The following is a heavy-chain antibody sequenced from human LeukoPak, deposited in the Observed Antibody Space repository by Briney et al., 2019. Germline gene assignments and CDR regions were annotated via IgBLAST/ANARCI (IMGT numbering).Heavy chain of an antibody. CDR1: DFSFTTYA. V-gene: IGHV3-23*01. D-gene: IGHD3-10*01. CDR3: AKESLLLRGPLLIYYFDF. CDR2: ISGGDPTT. Sequence: GGSLRLSCAASDFSFTTYAMSWVRQAPGKGLEWVSSISGGDPTTYYADSVKGRFTISRDNSKNTLYLQMNSLRAEDTAIYYCAKESLLLRGPLLIYYFDFWGQGTLVTVSS. J-gene: IGHJ4*02.